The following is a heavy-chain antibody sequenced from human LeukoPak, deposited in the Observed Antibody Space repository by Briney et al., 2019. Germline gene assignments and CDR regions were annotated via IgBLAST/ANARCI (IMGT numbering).Heavy chain of an antibody. D-gene: IGHD3-9*01. CDR1: GLTVSSNH. Sequence: GGSLRLSCVASGLTVSSNHMSWVRQAPGKGLEWISVIYGGADTYYADSVKGRFTISRDNSKNTLYLHLNSLRAEDTAVYYCARVEFRGGYYDILTGYYPNHGMDVWGQGTTVTVSS. CDR2: IYGGADT. J-gene: IGHJ6*02. CDR3: ARVEFRGGYYDILTGYYPNHGMDV. V-gene: IGHV3-53*01.